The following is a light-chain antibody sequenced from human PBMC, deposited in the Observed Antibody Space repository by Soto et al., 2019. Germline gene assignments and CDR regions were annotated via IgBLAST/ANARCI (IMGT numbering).Light chain of an antibody. CDR3: QQRSNWPIT. J-gene: IGKJ5*01. CDR1: QSVSSY. V-gene: IGKV3-11*01. Sequence: VLTQYPATLSLSPGERATLSCRASQSVSSYLAWYQRKPGQPPRLLIYGASNRATGVPTRFSGSGSGTDFTLTISSLEPEDFALYYCQQRSNWPITFGQGTRLEIK. CDR2: GAS.